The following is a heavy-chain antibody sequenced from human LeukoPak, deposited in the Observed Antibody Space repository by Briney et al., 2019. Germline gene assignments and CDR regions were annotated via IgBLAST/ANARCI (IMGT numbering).Heavy chain of an antibody. Sequence: GGSLRLSCAASGFTFSSYSMNWVRQAPGKGLEWVSSISSSSGYIYYADSVKGRFTISRDNAKNSLYLQMSSLRAEDTAVYYCARDASGGYDSGYWGQGTLVTVSS. D-gene: IGHD5-12*01. CDR2: ISSSSGYI. CDR1: GFTFSSYS. V-gene: IGHV3-21*01. J-gene: IGHJ4*02. CDR3: ARDASGGYDSGY.